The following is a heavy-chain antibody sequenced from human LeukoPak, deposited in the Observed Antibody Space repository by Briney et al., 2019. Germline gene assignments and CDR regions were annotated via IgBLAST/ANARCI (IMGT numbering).Heavy chain of an antibody. V-gene: IGHV3-48*03. CDR1: GFTFGSYE. J-gene: IGHJ4*02. Sequence: GGSLRLSCAASGFTFGSYEMNWGRQAPGRGLEWVSYISSSGSTIYYADSVKGRFTISRDNAKNSLYLQMNSLRAEDTAVYYCASSVVPAAIDYWGQGTLVTVSS. CDR3: ASSVVPAAIDY. CDR2: ISSSGSTI. D-gene: IGHD2-2*01.